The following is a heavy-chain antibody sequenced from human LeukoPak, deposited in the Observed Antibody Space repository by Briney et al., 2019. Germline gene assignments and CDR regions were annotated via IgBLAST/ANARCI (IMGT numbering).Heavy chain of an antibody. CDR2: IYYSGST. CDR3: ARRMVRGARWANWFDP. Sequence: SETLSLTCTVSGGSISSYYWGWIRQPPGKGLEWIGSIYYSGSTYYNPSLKSRVTISVDTSKNQFSLKLSSVTAADTAVYYCARRMVRGARWANWFDPWGQGTLVTVSS. V-gene: IGHV4-39*01. D-gene: IGHD3-10*01. J-gene: IGHJ5*02. CDR1: GGSISSYY.